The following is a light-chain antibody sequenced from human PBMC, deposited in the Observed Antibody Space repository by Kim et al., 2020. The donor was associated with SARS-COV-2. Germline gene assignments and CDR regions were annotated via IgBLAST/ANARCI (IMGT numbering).Light chain of an antibody. Sequence: ALGQTVRITCQGDSLRSYYASWYQQKRGQAPVLVIYGKNNRPSGIPDRFSGSSSGNTASLTITGAQAEDEADYYCNSRDSSGNHWVFGGGTQLTVL. V-gene: IGLV3-19*01. CDR1: SLRSYY. J-gene: IGLJ3*02. CDR2: GKN. CDR3: NSRDSSGNHWV.